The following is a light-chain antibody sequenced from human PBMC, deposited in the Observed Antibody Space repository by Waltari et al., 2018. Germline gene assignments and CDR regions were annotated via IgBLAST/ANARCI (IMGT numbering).Light chain of an antibody. J-gene: IGLJ1*01. CDR2: EAT. V-gene: IGLV2-23*01. CDR1: SSDVGTYNL. Sequence: QSALTQPASVSGSPGQSLAVSCTGRSSDVGTYNLVSWYQQHPGKAPKLIIYEATKRPSGVSNRFSGSKSGNMASLTISGLQAEDEAEYYCCSFAGRSTWVFGTGTKVTVL. CDR3: CSFAGRSTWV.